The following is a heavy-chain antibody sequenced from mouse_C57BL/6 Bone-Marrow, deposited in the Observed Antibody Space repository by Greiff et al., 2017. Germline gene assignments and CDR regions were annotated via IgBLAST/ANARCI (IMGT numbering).Heavy chain of an antibody. J-gene: IGHJ3*01. V-gene: IGHV1-69*01. CDR1: GYTFTSYW. Sequence: QVQLKESGAELVMPGASVKLSCKASGYTFTSYWMHWVKQRPGQGLEWIGEIDPSDSYTNYNQKFKGKSTLTVDKSSSTAYMQLSSLTSEDSAVYYCARRGGDPAWFAYWGQGTLVTVSA. CDR3: ARRGGDPAWFAY. CDR2: IDPSDSYT.